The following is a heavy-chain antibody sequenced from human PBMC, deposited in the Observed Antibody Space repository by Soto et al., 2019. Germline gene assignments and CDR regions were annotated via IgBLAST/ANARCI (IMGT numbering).Heavy chain of an antibody. D-gene: IGHD6-6*01. Sequence: PSETLSLTCAVSVGSISSSSYYWFWIRHPPGKGLEWIGSIYYSGSTYYNPSLKSRVTVSVDTSKNQFSLKLSSVTAADTAVYYCARLGAARKSSYYYYGMDVWGQGTTVTVSS. J-gene: IGHJ6*02. CDR1: VGSISSSSYY. V-gene: IGHV4-39*01. CDR3: ARLGAARKSSYYYYGMDV. CDR2: IYYSGST.